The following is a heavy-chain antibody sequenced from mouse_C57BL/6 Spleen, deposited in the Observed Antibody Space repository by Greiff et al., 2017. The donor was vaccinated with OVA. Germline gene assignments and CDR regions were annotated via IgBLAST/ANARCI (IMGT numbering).Heavy chain of an antibody. CDR3: ARSFDYDDSYYAMDY. Sequence: VQLQQSGPELVKPGASVKISCKASGYTFTDYYMNWVKQSHGKSLEWIGDINPNNGGTSYNQKFKGKATLTVDKSSSTAYMELRSLTSEDSAVYYCARSFDYDDSYYAMDYWGQGTSVTVSS. CDR2: INPNNGGT. CDR1: GYTFTDYY. V-gene: IGHV1-26*01. J-gene: IGHJ4*01. D-gene: IGHD2-4*01.